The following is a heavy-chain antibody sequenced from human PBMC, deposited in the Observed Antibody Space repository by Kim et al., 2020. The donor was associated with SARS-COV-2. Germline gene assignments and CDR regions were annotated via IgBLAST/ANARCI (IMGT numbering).Heavy chain of an antibody. CDR2: IIPIFGTA. J-gene: IGHJ4*02. D-gene: IGHD2-8*01. CDR1: GGTFSSYA. Sequence: SVKVSCKASGGTFSSYAISWVRQAPGQGLEWMGGIIPIFGTANYAQKFQGRVTITADESTSTAYMELSSLRSEDTAVYYCARESAICTNGVCYTVDYFDYWGQGTLVTVSS. V-gene: IGHV1-69*13. CDR3: ARESAICTNGVCYTVDYFDY.